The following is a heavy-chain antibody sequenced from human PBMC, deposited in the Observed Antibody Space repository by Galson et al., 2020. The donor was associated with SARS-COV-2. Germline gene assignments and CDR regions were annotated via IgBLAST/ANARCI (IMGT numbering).Heavy chain of an antibody. CDR3: ARETPTHSHYIDY. CDR2: INKDGSST. CDR1: GFTFSTHW. Sequence: GGSLRLSCAVSGFTFSTHWMHWVRQAPGKGLVWVSRINKDGSSTNYADFVKGRFTISRDNAKNTLYLQMNSLTTDDTAVYYCARETPTHSHYIDYWGQGTLVTVSS. V-gene: IGHV3-74*01. J-gene: IGHJ4*02. D-gene: IGHD2-15*01.